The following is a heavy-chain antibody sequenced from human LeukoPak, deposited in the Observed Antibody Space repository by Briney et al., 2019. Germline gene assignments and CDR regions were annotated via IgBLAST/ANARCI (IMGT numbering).Heavy chain of an antibody. D-gene: IGHD1-26*01. V-gene: IGHV3-66*02. CDR2: MYSGGST. CDR3: ARDPPGGGY. CDR1: GITVSVNF. J-gene: IGHJ4*02. Sequence: GGSLRLSCAASGITVSVNFMSWVRQAPGKGPEWVSAMYSGGSTAYADSVRGRFIISRDAAKNTVDLQMNSLRTEDTAVYYSARDPPGGGYWGQGTLVTVSS.